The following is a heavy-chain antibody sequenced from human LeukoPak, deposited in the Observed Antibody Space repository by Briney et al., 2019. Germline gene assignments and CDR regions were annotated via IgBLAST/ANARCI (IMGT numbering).Heavy chain of an antibody. J-gene: IGHJ4*02. CDR3: ATTKWELLLGGYYFDY. CDR1: GFTFSSYA. V-gene: IGHV3-23*01. CDR2: ISGSGGST. D-gene: IGHD1-26*01. Sequence: PGGSLRLSCAASGFTFSSYAMSWDRQAPGKGLEWVSAISGSGGSTYYADSVKGRFTISRDSSKNTLYLQMNSLRAEDTAVYYCATTKWELLLGGYYFDYWGQGTLVTVSS.